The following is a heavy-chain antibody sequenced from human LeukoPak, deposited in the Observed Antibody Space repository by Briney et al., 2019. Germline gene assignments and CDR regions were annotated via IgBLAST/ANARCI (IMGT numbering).Heavy chain of an antibody. Sequence: PGRSLRLSCAASGFTFSSYGMHWVRQPPGKGLEWVAVISYDGSNKYYADSVKGRFTIARDNSKNTLYLQINSLRAEDTAVYYCAKVTAARSYYYYGMDVWGQGTTVTVSS. V-gene: IGHV3-30*18. CDR2: ISYDGSNK. CDR3: AKVTAARSYYYYGMDV. CDR1: GFTFSSYG. D-gene: IGHD6-6*01. J-gene: IGHJ6*02.